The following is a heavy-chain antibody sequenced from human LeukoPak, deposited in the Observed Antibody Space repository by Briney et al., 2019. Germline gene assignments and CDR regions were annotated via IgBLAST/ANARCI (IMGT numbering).Heavy chain of an antibody. CDR1: GFTFSSFS. V-gene: IGHV3-23*01. CDR3: AKDPRRFDS. J-gene: IGHJ5*01. CDR2: ISGSAINT. D-gene: IGHD6-25*01. Sequence: PGGSLRLSSAASGFTFSSFSMSWVRQAPGKGLEWVSVISGSAINTYYADSVKGRFTISRDNSKNTLYLQMNSLRVDDTAVYYCAKDPRRFDSWGQGTLVTVSS.